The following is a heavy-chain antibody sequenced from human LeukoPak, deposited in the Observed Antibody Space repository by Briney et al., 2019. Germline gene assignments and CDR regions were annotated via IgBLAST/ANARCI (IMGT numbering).Heavy chain of an antibody. CDR1: GITLSNYA. Sequence: GGSLRLSCAVSGITLSNYAMSWVRQALGKGLEWVAGISGSGGGTNYADSVKGRFTISRDNPKNTLYLQMNNLSADDTAVYFCAKRGVVIRVILVGFHKEAYYFDSWGQGALVTVSS. J-gene: IGHJ4*02. CDR2: ISGSGGGT. D-gene: IGHD3-10*01. CDR3: AKRGVVIRVILVGFHKEAYYFDS. V-gene: IGHV3-23*01.